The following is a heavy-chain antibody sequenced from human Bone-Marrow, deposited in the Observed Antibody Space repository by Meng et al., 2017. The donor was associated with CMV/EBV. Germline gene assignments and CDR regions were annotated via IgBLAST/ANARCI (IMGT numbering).Heavy chain of an antibody. CDR2: ISAYNGNT. D-gene: IGHD1-26*01. Sequence: ASVKVSCKASGYTFTSYGISWVRQAPGQGLEWMGWISAYNGNTNYAQKLQGRVTMTTDTSTSTAYMELRSLRSDDTAGYYCARDRISELVDFDAFDIWGQGTMVTVSS. CDR1: GYTFTSYG. J-gene: IGHJ3*02. V-gene: IGHV1-18*01. CDR3: ARDRISELVDFDAFDI.